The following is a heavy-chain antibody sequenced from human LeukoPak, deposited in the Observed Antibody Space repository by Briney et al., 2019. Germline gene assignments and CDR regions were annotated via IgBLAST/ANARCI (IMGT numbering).Heavy chain of an antibody. J-gene: IGHJ1*01. V-gene: IGHV3-23*01. D-gene: IGHD3-22*01. CDR2: ISGSGGST. CDR1: GGSFSGYY. Sequence: ETLSLTCAVYGGSFSGYYWSWIRQPPGKGLEWVSAISGSGGSTYYADSVKGRFTISRDNSKNTLYLQMNSLRAEDTAVYYCAVYYYDSSGYYRGYFQHWGQGTLVTVSS. CDR3: AVYYYDSSGYYRGYFQH.